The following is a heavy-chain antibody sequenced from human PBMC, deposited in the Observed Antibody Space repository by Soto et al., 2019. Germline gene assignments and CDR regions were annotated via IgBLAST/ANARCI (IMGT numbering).Heavy chain of an antibody. J-gene: IGHJ4*02. CDR1: GDSISRSSYN. D-gene: IGHD2-2*01. CDR3: ASRYAPSEFDH. Sequence: SETLSLTYSVSGDSISRSSYNWGWIRQSPGEGIEWIASITNNGGTQYNPSLKSRVTIFVDTSKNEFSLKVTSVTAADTGVYFCASRYAPSEFDHWGQGSLVTVSS. V-gene: IGHV4-39*01. CDR2: ITNNGGT.